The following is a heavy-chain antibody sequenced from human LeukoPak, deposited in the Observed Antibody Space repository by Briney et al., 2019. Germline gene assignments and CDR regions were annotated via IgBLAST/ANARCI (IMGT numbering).Heavy chain of an antibody. Sequence: SETLSLTCAVSGYSISSGYYWGWIRQPPGKGLEWIGSIYHSGSTYYNPSLKSRDTISVDTSKNQFSLKLSSVTAADTAVYYCARRHERPDIVVVQGAFDIWGQGTMVTVSS. CDR3: ARRHERPDIVVVQGAFDI. CDR1: GYSISSGYY. V-gene: IGHV4-38-2*01. D-gene: IGHD2-2*01. CDR2: IYHSGST. J-gene: IGHJ3*02.